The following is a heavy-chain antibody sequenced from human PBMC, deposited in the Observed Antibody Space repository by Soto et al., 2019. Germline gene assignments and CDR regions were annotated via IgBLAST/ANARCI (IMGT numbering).Heavy chain of an antibody. CDR3: ASERHRGGFGRRWFDP. V-gene: IGHV4-31*03. CDR1: GGSISSDGYY. Sequence: QVQLQESGPGLVKPSQTLSLTCTVSGGSISSDGYYWNWIRQHPGKGLEWIGYIYYSGNTYYNPSLKRRGTISVDTTKNQYSLMLSSVTAADTAVYYCASERHRGGFGRRWFDPWGQGTLVTVSS. CDR2: IYYSGNT. D-gene: IGHD3-10*01. J-gene: IGHJ5*02.